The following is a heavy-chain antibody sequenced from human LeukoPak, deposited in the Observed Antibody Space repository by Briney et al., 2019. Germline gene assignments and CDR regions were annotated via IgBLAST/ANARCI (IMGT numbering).Heavy chain of an antibody. J-gene: IGHJ4*02. D-gene: IGHD1-1*01. Sequence: NPSGTLSLTCAVSGDSISNSHWWSWVRQPPGKGLDWIGEIYHSGSTNYNPSLKSRVTISVDKSKNQLSLKLSSVTAADTAVYYCARLLEGNYFDYWGQGTLVTVSS. CDR1: GDSISNSHW. CDR2: IYHSGST. CDR3: ARLLEGNYFDY. V-gene: IGHV4-4*02.